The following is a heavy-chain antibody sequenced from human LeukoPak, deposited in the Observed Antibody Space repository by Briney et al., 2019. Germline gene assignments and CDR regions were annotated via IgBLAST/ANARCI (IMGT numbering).Heavy chain of an antibody. CDR2: INSDGSST. Sequence: GGSLRLSCAASGFTFSRYWMHWVRQAPGKGLLWVSRINSDGSSTYYADSVKGRFTTSRDNAKNAQHLQMNSLTDEDTAVYYCVLDLFSSFAFDIWGQGTMVTVSS. D-gene: IGHD3/OR15-3a*01. CDR1: GFTFSRYW. J-gene: IGHJ3*02. V-gene: IGHV3-74*01. CDR3: VLDLFSSFAFDI.